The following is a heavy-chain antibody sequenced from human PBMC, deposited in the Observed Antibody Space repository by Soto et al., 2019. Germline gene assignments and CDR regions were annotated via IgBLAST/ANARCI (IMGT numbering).Heavy chain of an antibody. CDR1: GGSVSSGSYY. J-gene: IGHJ4*02. Sequence: PSETLSLTCTVSGGSVSSGSYYWSWIRQPPGKGLEWIGYIYYSGSTNYNPSLKSRVTISVDTSKNQFSLKLSSVTAADTAVYYCARDLNYGDYVFGYWGQGTLVTVSS. CDR3: ARDLNYGDYVFGY. CDR2: IYYSGST. D-gene: IGHD4-17*01. V-gene: IGHV4-61*01.